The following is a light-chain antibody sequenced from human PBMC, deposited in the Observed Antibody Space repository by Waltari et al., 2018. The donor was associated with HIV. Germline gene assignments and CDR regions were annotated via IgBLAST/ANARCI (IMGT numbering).Light chain of an antibody. CDR2: DVS. CDR3: SSYTSSSTVV. V-gene: IGLV2-14*03. Sequence: QSALTQPASVSGSPGQSNTISCTGTSSDVGGYNYVSWYQQHPGKAPKLMIYDVSNRPSGVSNRFAASKSGNTASLTISGLQAEDEADYYCSSYTSSSTVVFGGGTKLTVL. J-gene: IGLJ2*01. CDR1: SSDVGGYNY.